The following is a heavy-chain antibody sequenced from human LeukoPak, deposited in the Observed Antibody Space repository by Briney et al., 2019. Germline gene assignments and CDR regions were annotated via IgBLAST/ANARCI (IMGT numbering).Heavy chain of an antibody. V-gene: IGHV4-34*01. CDR1: GGSFIGYY. D-gene: IGHD6-6*01. CDR3: AREGFIAARTIDY. Sequence: SETRSSTGAFYGGSFIGYYWSWIRHPPGKGLEWIGEINHSGSTNYNPPLKSRVTISVDTSKNQFSLKLSSVTAADTAVYYCAREGFIAARTIDYWAREPWSPSPQ. CDR2: INHSGST. J-gene: IGHJ4*02.